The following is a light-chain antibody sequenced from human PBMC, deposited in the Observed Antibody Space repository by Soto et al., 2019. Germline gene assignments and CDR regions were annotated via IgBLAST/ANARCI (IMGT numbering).Light chain of an antibody. V-gene: IGKV3-11*01. CDR2: DAS. J-gene: IGKJ1*01. Sequence: EIVLTQSPATLSLSPGERANLSCRASQSVSSYLAWYQQQPGQAPRLLIYDASNRATGIPARFSGSGSGTDFTLTIRSLEPEDFAVYYGQQRSNWPPWTCGQGTKVEIK. CDR3: QQRSNWPPWT. CDR1: QSVSSY.